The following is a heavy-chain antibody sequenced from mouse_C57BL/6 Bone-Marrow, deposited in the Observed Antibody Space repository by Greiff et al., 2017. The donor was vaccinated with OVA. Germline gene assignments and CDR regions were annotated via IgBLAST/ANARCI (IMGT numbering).Heavy chain of an antibody. CDR2: ISNGGGST. CDR3: ARHYGSSYSFAY. D-gene: IGHD1-1*01. Sequence: EVQRVESGGGLVQPGGSLKLSCAASGFTFSDYYMYWVRQTPEKRLEWVAYISNGGGSTYYPDTVKGRFTISRDNAKNTLYLQMSRLKSEDTAMYYCARHYGSSYSFAYWGQGTLVTVSA. CDR1: GFTFSDYY. J-gene: IGHJ3*01. V-gene: IGHV5-12*01.